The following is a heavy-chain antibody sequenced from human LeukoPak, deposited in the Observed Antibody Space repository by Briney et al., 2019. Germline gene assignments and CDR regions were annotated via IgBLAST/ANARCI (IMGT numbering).Heavy chain of an antibody. CDR1: GGTFSSYA. CDR2: ISAHNGNT. Sequence: ASVKVSCKASGGTFSSYAITWVRQAPGQGLEWMGWISAHNGNTNYAQKLQGRVTMTTDPSTSTAYMELRSLRSDDTAVYYCARDARCSSTSCYAYYFYAMDVWGQGTTVTVSS. V-gene: IGHV1-18*01. D-gene: IGHD2-2*01. CDR3: ARDARCSSTSCYAYYFYAMDV. J-gene: IGHJ6*02.